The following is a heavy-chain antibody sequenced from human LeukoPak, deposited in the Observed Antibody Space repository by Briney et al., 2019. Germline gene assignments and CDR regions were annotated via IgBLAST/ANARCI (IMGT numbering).Heavy chain of an antibody. D-gene: IGHD5-18*01. CDR1: GYTLTELS. Sequence: ASVKVSCKVSGYTLTELSMHWVRQAPGKGLEWMGWISAYNGNTNYAQKLQGRVTMTTDTSTSTAYMELRSLRSDDTAVYYCARGRHTAMVDYWGQGTLVTVSS. CDR2: ISAYNGNT. J-gene: IGHJ4*02. CDR3: ARGRHTAMVDY. V-gene: IGHV1-18*01.